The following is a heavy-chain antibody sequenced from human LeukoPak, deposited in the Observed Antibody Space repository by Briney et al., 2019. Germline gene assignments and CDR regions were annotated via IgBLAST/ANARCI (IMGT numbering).Heavy chain of an antibody. CDR1: GGSISSGSYY. CDR2: IYASGST. Sequence: SQTLSLTCTVSGGSISSGSYYWSWIRQPAGKGLEWIGRIYASGSTNYNPSLKSRVTISVDTSKNQFSLKLSSVTAADTAVYYCARELDWGAVNDAFDIWGQGTMVTVSS. D-gene: IGHD3/OR15-3a*01. V-gene: IGHV4-61*02. J-gene: IGHJ3*02. CDR3: ARELDWGAVNDAFDI.